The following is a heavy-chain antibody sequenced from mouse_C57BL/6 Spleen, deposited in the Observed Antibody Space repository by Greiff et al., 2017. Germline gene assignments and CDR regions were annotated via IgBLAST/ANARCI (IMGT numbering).Heavy chain of an antibody. CDR3: TRFCVDFDFFYFDD. CDR2: INPNNGGT. CDR1: GYTFTDYN. Sequence: EVKLMESGPELVKPGASVKMSCKASGYTFTDYNMHWVKQSHGKGLEWIGYINPNNGGTSYNQKFKGKATLTVTKSSSTAYMDLRSLTADDSAVYYCTRFCVDFDFFYFDDWGQGTTLTVSS. D-gene: IGHD2-4*01. V-gene: IGHV1-22*01. J-gene: IGHJ2*01.